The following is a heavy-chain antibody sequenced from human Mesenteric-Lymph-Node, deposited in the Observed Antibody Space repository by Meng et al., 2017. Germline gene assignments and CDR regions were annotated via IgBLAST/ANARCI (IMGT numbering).Heavy chain of an antibody. Sequence: SETLSLTCTVSGYSISSGYYWGWIRQPPGKGLEWIGSIYHSGSTYYNPSLKSRVTISVDTSKNQFSLKLSSVTAADTAVYYCARDLPHGYYYGMDVWGQGTTVTVSS. CDR3: ARDLPHGYYYGMDV. CDR2: IYHSGST. J-gene: IGHJ6*02. V-gene: IGHV4-38-2*02. CDR1: GYSISSGYY.